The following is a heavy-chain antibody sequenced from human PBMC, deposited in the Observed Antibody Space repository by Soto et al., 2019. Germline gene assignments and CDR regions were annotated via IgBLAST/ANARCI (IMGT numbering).Heavy chain of an antibody. D-gene: IGHD6-19*01. CDR2: ISGSSGGI. V-gene: IGHV3-23*01. J-gene: IGHJ6*03. CDR1: GFTFGSYV. CDR3: ARVGSSSGPYYYYYYMDV. Sequence: GGSLRLSCAASGFTFGSYVMTWVRQAPGKGLEWVSSISGSSGGIYYADSVRGRFTVSRDNSKNTLYLQMGSLRAEDMAVYYCARVGSSSGPYYYYYYMDVWGKGTTVTVSS.